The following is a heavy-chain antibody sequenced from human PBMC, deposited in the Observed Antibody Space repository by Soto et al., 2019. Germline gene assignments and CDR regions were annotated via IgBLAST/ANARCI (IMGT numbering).Heavy chain of an antibody. D-gene: IGHD2-15*01. V-gene: IGHV3-23*01. CDR2: IGGSGGT. J-gene: IGHJ4*02. CDR1: GFTFSSYA. Sequence: EVQLLESGGGLVQPGGSLRLSCAASGFTFSSYAMSWVRLAPGKGLEWFSSIGGSGGTYYADSVKGRFTISRDNSKNMLYLHLNSXXXEDTAMYYCAKGQGWSYYYDSWGQGTLVTVSS. CDR3: AKGQGWSYYYDS.